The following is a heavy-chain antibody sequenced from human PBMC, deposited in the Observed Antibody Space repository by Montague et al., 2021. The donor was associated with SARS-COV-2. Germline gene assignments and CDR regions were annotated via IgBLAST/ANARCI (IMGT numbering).Heavy chain of an antibody. CDR1: GFTFSSYA. Sequence: SLILSCAASGFTFSSYAMHWVRQAPGKGLEWVAVLSYDGSNKYYXDSVKGRFTISRDNSKNTLFLQMNSLRAEDTAVYYCARDPLLTIFGSYYYYMDVWGKGTTVTVSS. J-gene: IGHJ6*03. CDR2: LSYDGSNK. V-gene: IGHV3-30*04. CDR3: ARDPLLTIFGSYYYYMDV. D-gene: IGHD3-3*01.